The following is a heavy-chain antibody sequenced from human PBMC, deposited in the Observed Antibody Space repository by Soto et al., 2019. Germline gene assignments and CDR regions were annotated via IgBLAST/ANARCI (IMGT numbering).Heavy chain of an antibody. Sequence: PGGSLRLSCAASGFTFSSYAMSWVRQAPGKGLEWVSAISGSGGSTYYADSVKGRFTISRDNSKNTLYLQMNSLRAEDTAVYYCAKDKHYDFWSGYLPYMDVWGKGTTVTVSS. CDR2: ISGSGGST. CDR3: AKDKHYDFWSGYLPYMDV. J-gene: IGHJ6*03. D-gene: IGHD3-3*01. V-gene: IGHV3-23*01. CDR1: GFTFSSYA.